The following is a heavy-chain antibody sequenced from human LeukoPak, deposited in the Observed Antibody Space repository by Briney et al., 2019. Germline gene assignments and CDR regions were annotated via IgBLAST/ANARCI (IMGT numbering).Heavy chain of an antibody. CDR1: GFTFSSYG. Sequence: GGSLRLSCAASGFTFSSYGMHWVRQAPGKGLEWVAFIRYDGSNKYYADSVKGRFTISRDNSKNTLYLQMNSLRAEDTAVYYCAKATYYDFWSGSTGAFDIWGQGTMVTVSS. CDR3: AKATYYDFWSGSTGAFDI. CDR2: IRYDGSNK. V-gene: IGHV3-30*02. D-gene: IGHD3-3*01. J-gene: IGHJ3*02.